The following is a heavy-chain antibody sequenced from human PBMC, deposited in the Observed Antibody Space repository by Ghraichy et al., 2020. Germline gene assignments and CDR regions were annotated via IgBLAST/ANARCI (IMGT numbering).Heavy chain of an antibody. V-gene: IGHV3-21*01. Sequence: LSLTCAASGFTFSSYSMNWVHQAPGKGLEWVSSISSSSSYIYFADSLKGRFTISRDNAKSSLYLQMNSLRAEDTAVYYCARTMVQGVIIDWFDPWGQGTLVTVSS. CDR3: ARTMVQGVIIDWFDP. D-gene: IGHD3-10*01. J-gene: IGHJ5*02. CDR2: ISSSSSYI. CDR1: GFTFSSYS.